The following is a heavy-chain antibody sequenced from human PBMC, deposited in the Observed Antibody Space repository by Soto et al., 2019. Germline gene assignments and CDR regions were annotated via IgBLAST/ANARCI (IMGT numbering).Heavy chain of an antibody. CDR2: ISYDGSNK. V-gene: IGHV3-30*18. Sequence: QVQLVESGGGVVQPGRSLRLSCAASGFTFSSYGMHWVRQAPGKGLEWVAVISYDGSNKYYADSVKGRFTISRDNSKNTLYLQMNSQRAEDTAVYYCAKDIGYCSGGSCFPLCQALDYWGQGTLVTVSS. CDR3: AKDIGYCSGGSCFPLCQALDY. D-gene: IGHD2-15*01. CDR1: GFTFSSYG. J-gene: IGHJ4*02.